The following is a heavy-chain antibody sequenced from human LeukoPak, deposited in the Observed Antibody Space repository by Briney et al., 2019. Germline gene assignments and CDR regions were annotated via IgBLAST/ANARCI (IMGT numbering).Heavy chain of an antibody. CDR3: ARVHITSIRRDYYMDV. CDR1: GRSFSGHY. J-gene: IGHJ6*03. Sequence: PSETLSLTCAVYGRSFSGHYWSWIRQPPGKGLEWIGEINHSGSTNYNPSLKSRVTISVDTSKNQFSLKLRSVTAADTAVYYCARVHITSIRRDYYMDVWGKGTTVIVSS. D-gene: IGHD2-21*01. V-gene: IGHV4-34*01. CDR2: INHSGST.